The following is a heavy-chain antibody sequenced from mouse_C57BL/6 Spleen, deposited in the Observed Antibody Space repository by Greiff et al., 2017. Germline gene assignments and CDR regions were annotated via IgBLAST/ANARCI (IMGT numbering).Heavy chain of an antibody. CDR2: ISSGGSYT. D-gene: IGHD2-4*01. J-gene: IGHJ4*01. CDR3: ARSYDYDHAMDY. Sequence: EVKLVESGGDLVKPGGSLKLSCAASGFTFSSYGMSWVRQTPDKRLEWVATISSGGSYTYYPDSVKGRFTISRDNAKNTLYLQMSSLKSEDTAMYYCARSYDYDHAMDYWGQGTSVTVS. V-gene: IGHV5-6*02. CDR1: GFTFSSYG.